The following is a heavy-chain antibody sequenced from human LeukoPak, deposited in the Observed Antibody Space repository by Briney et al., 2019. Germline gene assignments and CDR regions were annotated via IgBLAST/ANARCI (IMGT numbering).Heavy chain of an antibody. CDR1: GGSFSGYY. V-gene: IGHV4-34*01. J-gene: IGHJ5*02. Sequence: SETLSLTCAVYGGSFSGYYWSWIRQPPGKGLEWIGEINHSGSTNYNPSLKSRVTISVDTSKNQFSLKLSSVTAADTAVYYCARTHYDFWSGYYMSTNWFDPWGQGTLVTVSS. CDR3: ARTHYDFWSGYYMSTNWFDP. CDR2: INHSGST. D-gene: IGHD3-3*01.